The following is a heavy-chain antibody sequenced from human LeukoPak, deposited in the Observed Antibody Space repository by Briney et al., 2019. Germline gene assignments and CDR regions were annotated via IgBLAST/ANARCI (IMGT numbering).Heavy chain of an antibody. J-gene: IGHJ4*02. CDR1: GFTVSSNY. V-gene: IGHV3-66*03. CDR3: ARDRRIWTAGFDY. CDR2: IYSSGST. Sequence: GGSLRLSCAASGFTVSSNYMSWVRQAPGKGLEWVSVIYSSGSTYYADSVKGRFTISRDDSKNTLYLQMNSLRAEDTAVYHCARDRRIWTAGFDYWGQGTLVTVSS. D-gene: IGHD2-21*01.